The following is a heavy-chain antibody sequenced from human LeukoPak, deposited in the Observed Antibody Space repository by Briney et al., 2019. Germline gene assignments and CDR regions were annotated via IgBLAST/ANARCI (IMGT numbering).Heavy chain of an antibody. J-gene: IGHJ3*02. Sequence: SETLSLTCTVSGGSISSGDYYWSWIRQPPGKGLEWIGYIYYSGSTYYNPSLKSRVTISVDTSKNQFSLKLSSVTAADTAVYYCARGDYYDSSGYYSSVAFGIWGQGTMVTVSS. CDR3: ARGDYYDSSGYYSSVAFGI. CDR2: IYYSGST. CDR1: GGSISSGDYY. V-gene: IGHV4-30-4*08. D-gene: IGHD3-22*01.